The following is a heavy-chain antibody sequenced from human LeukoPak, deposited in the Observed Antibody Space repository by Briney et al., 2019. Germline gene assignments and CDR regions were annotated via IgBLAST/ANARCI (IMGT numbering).Heavy chain of an antibody. J-gene: IGHJ4*02. Sequence: PSETLSLTCTVSGGSISSYDWSWIRQPAGKGLEWIGRIYTSGSTNYNPSLKSRVTMSVDTSKNQFSLKLSSVTAADTAVYYCAVVGGNGDYYFDYWGQGTLVTVSS. V-gene: IGHV4-4*07. CDR2: IYTSGST. D-gene: IGHD4-23*01. CDR1: GGSISSYD. CDR3: AVVGGNGDYYFDY.